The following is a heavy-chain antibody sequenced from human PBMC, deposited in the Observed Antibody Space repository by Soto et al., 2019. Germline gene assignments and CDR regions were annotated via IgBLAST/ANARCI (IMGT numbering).Heavy chain of an antibody. D-gene: IGHD2-21*01. V-gene: IGHV3-30*03. J-gene: IGHJ5*02. Sequence: QVQLAESGGGLVQPGRSLRLSCATSGFVSNDYDIHWVRQAPGKGLAWLASISYDGRNKYYADSVKGRFTISRDNSKNTPSLQINSLGAEDTAVYYCSRGIKGGLDAWVPGTLVTVSS. CDR1: GFVSNDYD. CDR2: ISYDGRNK. CDR3: SRGIKGGLDA.